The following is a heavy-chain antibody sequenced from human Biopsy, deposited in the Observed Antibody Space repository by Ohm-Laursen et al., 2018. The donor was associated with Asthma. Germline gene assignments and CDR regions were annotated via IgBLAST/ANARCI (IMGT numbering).Heavy chain of an antibody. Sequence: ASVKVSCKAPGGTFSNFAISWVRQAPGQGLEWLGGIMTVFGTTNYAQKFQDRVTITADESTSTAYMEVTSLRSEDTAIYYCARCQVGYSSGWSLLLKKIYYSGMDVWGQGTAVTVSS. D-gene: IGHD6-19*01. CDR1: GGTFSNFA. J-gene: IGHJ6*02. V-gene: IGHV1-69*13. CDR2: IMTVFGTT. CDR3: ARCQVGYSSGWSLLLKKIYYSGMDV.